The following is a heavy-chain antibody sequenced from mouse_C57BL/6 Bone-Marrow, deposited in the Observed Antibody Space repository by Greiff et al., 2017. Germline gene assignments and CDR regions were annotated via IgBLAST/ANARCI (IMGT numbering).Heavy chain of an antibody. J-gene: IGHJ4*01. CDR3: ARPYGNYAMDY. CDR1: GYTFTSYW. D-gene: IGHD2-1*01. CDR2: IDPSDSYT. V-gene: IGHV1-69*01. Sequence: VKLMESGAELVMPGASVKLSCKASGYTFTSYWLHWVKQRPGQGLEWIGEIDPSDSYTNYNQKFKGKSTLTVDKSSSTAYKQLSSLTSEDSAVYYCARPYGNYAMDYWGQGTSVTVSS.